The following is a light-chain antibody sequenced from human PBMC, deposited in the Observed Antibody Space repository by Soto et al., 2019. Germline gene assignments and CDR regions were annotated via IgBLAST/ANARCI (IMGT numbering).Light chain of an antibody. CDR3: QQYNSYWT. CDR1: QSISSW. V-gene: IGKV1-5*03. Sequence: DIQMTQSPSTLSASVGDRVTITCRASQSISSWLAWYQQKPGKAPKLLIYKASILESGVPSKFSGRESGTEFPPTTSRLQPDDSATYYCQQYNSYWTFGQGTKVEIK. CDR2: KAS. J-gene: IGKJ1*01.